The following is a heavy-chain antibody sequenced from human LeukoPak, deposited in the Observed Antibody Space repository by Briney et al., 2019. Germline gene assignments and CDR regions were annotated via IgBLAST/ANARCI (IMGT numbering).Heavy chain of an antibody. Sequence: ASVKVSCKSSGYTFTGYGISWVRQAPGQGLEWMGWISADNGNTNYPQNLQGRVTMTTDTSTSTAYMELRSLRSDDTAVYYCARQSDVRTRRGDDAFDIWGQGTMVTVSS. D-gene: IGHD3-10*01. CDR1: GYTFTGYG. J-gene: IGHJ3*02. CDR3: ARQSDVRTRRGDDAFDI. CDR2: ISADNGNT. V-gene: IGHV1-18*01.